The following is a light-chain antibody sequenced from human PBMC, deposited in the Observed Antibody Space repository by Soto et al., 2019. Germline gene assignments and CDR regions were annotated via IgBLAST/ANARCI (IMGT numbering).Light chain of an antibody. J-gene: IGKJ3*01. CDR1: QVISNY. Sequence: DIQMTQSPSSLSASLGDRVTITCRASQVISNYLAWYQQKPGKVPKLLIYAASTLQSGVPSRFSGSGSGTDFTLTISSLQPEDVATYYCQKYNSACLTFGPGTKVDIK. CDR2: AAS. CDR3: QKYNSACLT. V-gene: IGKV1-27*01.